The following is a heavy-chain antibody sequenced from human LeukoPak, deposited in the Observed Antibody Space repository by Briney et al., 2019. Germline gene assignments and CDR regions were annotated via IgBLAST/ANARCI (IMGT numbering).Heavy chain of an antibody. CDR3: GGFGYEAAVDL. D-gene: IGHD6-13*01. CDR2: IKPDGSET. CDR1: GFMFTTYW. J-gene: IGHJ4*02. V-gene: IGHV3-7*01. Sequence: GGSLRLSCAASGFMFTTYWMTWVRQAPGKGPEWVANIKPDGSETYYVDSVKGRFTISRDNTKNLLYLQMNSLRGEDPAVYYCGGFGYEAAVDLWGQGTLVTVSS.